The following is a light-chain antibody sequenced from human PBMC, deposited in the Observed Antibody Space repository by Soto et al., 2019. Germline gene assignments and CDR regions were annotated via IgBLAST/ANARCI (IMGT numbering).Light chain of an antibody. CDR3: QQRSNWPT. Sequence: NVLTQSPGTLSFSPGERATLSCRASHGIGSYLAWYQQKPGQAPRLLIYDASNRATGIPTRFSGGGSGTDFTLTISRLEPQDFAVYYCQQRSNWPTFGQGTRLEIK. CDR1: HGIGSY. J-gene: IGKJ5*01. CDR2: DAS. V-gene: IGKV3-11*01.